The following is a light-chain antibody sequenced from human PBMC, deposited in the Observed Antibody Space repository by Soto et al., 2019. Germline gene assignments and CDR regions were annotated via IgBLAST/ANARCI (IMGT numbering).Light chain of an antibody. CDR1: QSVSSNY. CDR3: QQYGSSPRT. J-gene: IGKJ1*01. CDR2: GAS. Sequence: EIVLTQSPGTLSLSPGERATLSCRASQSVSSNYLAWYQQKPGQAPRLLIFGASNRITGIPDKFSGSGSGTDFTLTISILEPEDFAVYYCQQYGSSPRTFGQGTTVELK. V-gene: IGKV3-20*01.